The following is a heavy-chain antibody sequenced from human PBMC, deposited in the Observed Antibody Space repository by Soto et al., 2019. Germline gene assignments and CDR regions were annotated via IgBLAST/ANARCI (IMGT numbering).Heavy chain of an antibody. J-gene: IGHJ4*02. CDR1: GYTFTSYA. CDR3: ARDVVGAVAGTFLGGCDY. CDR2: INAGNGNT. Sequence: QVQLVQSGAEVKKPGASVKVSCKASGYTFTSYAMHWVRQAPGQRLERMGWINAGNGNTKYSQKFQGRVTITRDTSASTAYMELSSLRSEDTAVYYCARDVVGAVAGTFLGGCDYWGQGTLVTVSS. D-gene: IGHD6-19*01. V-gene: IGHV1-3*01.